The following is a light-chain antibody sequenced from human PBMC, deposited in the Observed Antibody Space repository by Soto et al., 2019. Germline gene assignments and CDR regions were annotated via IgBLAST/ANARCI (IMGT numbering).Light chain of an antibody. J-gene: IGKJ3*01. CDR2: DAS. Sequence: DIQMTQSPSSLSASIGDRVTITCQASHDITSFLNWYQHKPGRAPKLLIYDASILEAGVPTRFSGSGSGPHFTFTISSLQPKDVATYYCQHCDYLPIFGPGTTVDF. CDR3: QHCDYLPI. V-gene: IGKV1-33*01. CDR1: HDITSF.